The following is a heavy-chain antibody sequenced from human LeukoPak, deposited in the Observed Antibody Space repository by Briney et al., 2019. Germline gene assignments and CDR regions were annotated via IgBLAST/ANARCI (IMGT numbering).Heavy chain of an antibody. CDR2: IYHSGST. CDR3: ARAPSMTRPSEWFDP. CDR1: GYSISSGYY. V-gene: IGHV4-38-2*01. D-gene: IGHD2/OR15-2a*01. Sequence: SETLSLTCAVSGYSISSGYYWGWIRQPPGKGLEWIGSIYHSGSTCYNPSLKSRVTISVDTSKNQFSLKLSSVTAADTAVYYCARAPSMTRPSEWFDPWGQGTLVTVSS. J-gene: IGHJ5*02.